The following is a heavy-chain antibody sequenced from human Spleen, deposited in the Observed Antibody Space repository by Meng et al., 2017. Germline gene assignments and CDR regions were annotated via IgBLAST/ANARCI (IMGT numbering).Heavy chain of an antibody. Sequence: LPESGPGLVKPSGTLSLTCAFSGDSISSSYWWSWVRQPPGKGLEWIGEVYHSGNTNSNPSLKSRVTMSVDKSKNQFSLQLTSVTAADTGFYYCARGSMTGAGDFEYWGQGILVTVSS. J-gene: IGHJ4*02. CDR3: ARGSMTGAGDFEY. CDR2: VYHSGNT. CDR1: GDSISSSYW. V-gene: IGHV4-4*02. D-gene: IGHD6-13*01.